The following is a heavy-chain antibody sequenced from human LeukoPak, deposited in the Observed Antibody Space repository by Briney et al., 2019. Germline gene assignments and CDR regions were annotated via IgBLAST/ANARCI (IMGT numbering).Heavy chain of an antibody. D-gene: IGHD3-10*02. V-gene: IGHV3-48*03. Sequence: GGSLRLSCAASGFTFSSYEMNWARQARGKGLEWVSYISSSGSTIYYADSVKGRFTISRDNAKNSLYLQMNSLRAEDTAVYYCAELGITMNGGVWGKGTTVTISS. J-gene: IGHJ6*04. CDR1: GFTFSSYE. CDR3: AELGITMNGGV. CDR2: ISSSGSTI.